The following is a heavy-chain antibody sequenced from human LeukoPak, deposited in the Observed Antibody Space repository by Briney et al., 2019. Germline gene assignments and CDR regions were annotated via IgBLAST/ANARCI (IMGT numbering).Heavy chain of an antibody. V-gene: IGHV3-9*01. CDR2: ISWNSGSI. CDR1: GFTFDDYA. D-gene: IGHD5-18*01. CDR3: AKVRGVDTAMVPLLYFDY. Sequence: PGRSLRLSCAASGFTFDDYAMHWVRQAPGKGLEWVSGISWNSGSIGYADSVKGRFTISRDNAKNSLYLQMNSLRAEDTAVYYCAKVRGVDTAMVPLLYFDYWGQGTLVTVSS. J-gene: IGHJ4*02.